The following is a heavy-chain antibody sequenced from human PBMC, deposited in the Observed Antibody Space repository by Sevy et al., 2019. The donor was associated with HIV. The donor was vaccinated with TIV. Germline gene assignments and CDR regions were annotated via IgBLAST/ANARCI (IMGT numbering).Heavy chain of an antibody. J-gene: IGHJ4*02. Sequence: SETLSLTCAVSGYSISSDYYWGWIRQPPGKGLEWIGSIYHSGYSYYNPSLKSRVTISVDTSKNQFSLKLSSVIAADTAVFYCARAIGTQVAGLYYFDYWGQRTLVTASS. D-gene: IGHD6-19*01. CDR1: GYSISSDYY. CDR2: IYHSGYS. V-gene: IGHV4-38-2*01. CDR3: ARAIGTQVAGLYYFDY.